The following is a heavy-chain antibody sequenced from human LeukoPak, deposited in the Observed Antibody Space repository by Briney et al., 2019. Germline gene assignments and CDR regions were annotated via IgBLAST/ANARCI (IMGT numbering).Heavy chain of an antibody. V-gene: IGHV1-46*01. Sequence: ASVKVSCKASGYTFTSYYMHWVRQAPGQGLEWMGIINPSGGSTSYAQKFQGRVTITRDTSTSTVYMELSSLRSEDTAVYYCARVGKSGDGYNSFDYWGQGTLVTVSS. D-gene: IGHD5-24*01. CDR2: INPSGGST. CDR1: GYTFTSYY. J-gene: IGHJ4*02. CDR3: ARVGKSGDGYNSFDY.